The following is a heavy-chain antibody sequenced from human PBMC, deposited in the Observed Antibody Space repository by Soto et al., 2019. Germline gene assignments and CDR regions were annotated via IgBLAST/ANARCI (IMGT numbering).Heavy chain of an antibody. CDR3: AKGEYDFWSGMDV. V-gene: IGHV3-30*18. CDR2: ISYDGSNK. J-gene: IGHJ6*02. D-gene: IGHD3-3*01. Sequence: GGSLRLSCAASGFTFSSYGMHWVRQAPGKGLEWVAVISYDGSNKYYADSVKGRFTISRDNSKNTLYLQMNSLRAEDTAVYYCAKGEYDFWSGMDVWGQGTTVTVSS. CDR1: GFTFSSYG.